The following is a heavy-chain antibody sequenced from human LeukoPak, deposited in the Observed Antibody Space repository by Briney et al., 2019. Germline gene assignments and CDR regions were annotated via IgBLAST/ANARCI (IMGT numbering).Heavy chain of an antibody. Sequence: GRSLRLSCAASGFTFSNYVMHWVRQAPGKGLEWVAVIWYDGSNIYYAESVKGRFTISRDNSKNTLYLQMNSLRVEDTAVYYCAREDSSGPTDYWGQGTLVTVSS. CDR1: GFTFSNYV. D-gene: IGHD6-19*01. V-gene: IGHV3-33*01. CDR3: AREDSSGPTDY. CDR2: IWYDGSNI. J-gene: IGHJ4*02.